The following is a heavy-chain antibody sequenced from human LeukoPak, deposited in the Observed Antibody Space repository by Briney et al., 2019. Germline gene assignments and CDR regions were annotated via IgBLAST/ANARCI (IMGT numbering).Heavy chain of an antibody. J-gene: IGHJ4*02. CDR2: IYYSGST. D-gene: IGHD5-12*01. CDR1: GCSISSYY. V-gene: IGHV4-59*01. CDR3: ARDHPSGYDLDYFDY. Sequence: SETLSLTCTVSGCSISSYYWSWIRQPPGKGLEWIGYIYYSGSTNYNPSLKRRVTISVATSKNQFSLKLNSVTAAHTAVYYCARDHPSGYDLDYFDYWGQGTLVTVSS.